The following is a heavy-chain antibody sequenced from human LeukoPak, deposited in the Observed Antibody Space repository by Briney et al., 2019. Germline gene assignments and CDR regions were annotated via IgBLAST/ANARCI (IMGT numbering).Heavy chain of an antibody. Sequence: GGSLRLSCAASGFTFSSYAMHWVRQAPGKGLEWVAVISYDGSNKYYADSVKGRFTISRDNAKNSLYLQMNSLRAEDTAVYYCARGALGYYYYMDVWGKGTTVTISS. CDR3: ARGALGYYYYMDV. J-gene: IGHJ6*03. D-gene: IGHD3-16*01. CDR1: GFTFSSYA. CDR2: ISYDGSNK. V-gene: IGHV3-30*04.